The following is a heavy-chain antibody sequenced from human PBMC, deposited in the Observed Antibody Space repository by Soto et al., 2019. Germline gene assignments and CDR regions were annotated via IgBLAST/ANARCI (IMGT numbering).Heavy chain of an antibody. CDR3: AKEGGLSGSYYISSSFYFDY. J-gene: IGHJ4*02. Sequence: GGSLRLSCAASGFTFSSYAMHWVRQAPGKGLEWVAVISYDGSNKYYADSVKGRFTISRDNSKNTLYLQMNSLRAEDTSVYYCAKEGGLSGSYYISSSFYFDYWGPGTLVTVSS. CDR2: ISYDGSNK. V-gene: IGHV3-30-3*01. D-gene: IGHD1-26*01. CDR1: GFTFSSYA.